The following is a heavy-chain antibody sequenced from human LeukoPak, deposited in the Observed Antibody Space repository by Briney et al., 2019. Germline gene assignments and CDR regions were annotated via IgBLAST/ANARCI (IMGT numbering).Heavy chain of an antibody. Sequence: ASVKVSCKASGYTFTGYYMRWVRQAPGQGLEWMGRINPNSGGTNYAQKFQGRVTMTRGTSISTAYMELSRLRSDDTAVYYCARTAGNADLYFDYWGQGTLVTVSS. J-gene: IGHJ4*02. D-gene: IGHD6-13*01. CDR2: INPNSGGT. CDR3: ARTAGNADLYFDY. CDR1: GYTFTGYY. V-gene: IGHV1-2*06.